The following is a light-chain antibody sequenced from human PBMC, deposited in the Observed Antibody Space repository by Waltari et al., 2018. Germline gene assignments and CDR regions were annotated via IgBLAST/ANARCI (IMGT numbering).Light chain of an antibody. CDR2: GAS. J-gene: IGKJ2*01. CDR1: QYVSTN. V-gene: IGKV3-15*01. CDR3: HQYNNWPPYT. Sequence: EVLMTQSPATLSVSPGERVTPSCRASQYVSTNLAWYQQKPGQAPRLLIYGASARATNVSARFSGGGSGTEFILDISSLQSEDFGVYYCHQYNNWPPYTFGQGTKLEIK.